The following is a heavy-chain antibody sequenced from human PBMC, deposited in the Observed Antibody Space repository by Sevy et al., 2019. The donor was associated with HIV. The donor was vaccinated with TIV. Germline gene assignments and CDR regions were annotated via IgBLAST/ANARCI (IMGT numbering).Heavy chain of an antibody. CDR3: ARGVGLDC. CDR2: IRPDGSDK. D-gene: IGHD1-26*01. V-gene: IGHV3-7*01. J-gene: IGHJ4*02. Sequence: GGSLRLSCAASGFTFSPYWMTWVRQAPGKGLRWVANIRPDGSDKYYVDSVKGRFTISRDNAKNSLYLQMNSLRADDTAMYYCARGVGLDCWGQRALVTVSS. CDR1: GFTFSPYW.